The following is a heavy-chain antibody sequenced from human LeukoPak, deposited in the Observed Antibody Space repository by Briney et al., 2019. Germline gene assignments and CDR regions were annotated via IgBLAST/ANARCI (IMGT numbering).Heavy chain of an antibody. CDR2: ITHSGST. D-gene: IGHD3-3*01. Sequence: SETLSLTCAVYGGSFSGYYWSWIRQPPGKGLEWIGEITHSGSTNYNPSLKSRVTISVDTSKNQFSLKLSSVTAADTAVYYCARGRRGIFGLVTPLYYFDYWGHGTMVSVSS. J-gene: IGHJ4*01. CDR1: GGSFSGYY. CDR3: ARGRRGIFGLVTPLYYFDY. V-gene: IGHV4-34*01.